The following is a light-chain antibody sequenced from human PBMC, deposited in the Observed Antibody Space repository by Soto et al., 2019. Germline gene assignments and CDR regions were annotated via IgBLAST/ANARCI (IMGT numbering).Light chain of an antibody. V-gene: IGLV2-23*01. CDR1: SSDVGSYNL. J-gene: IGLJ3*02. Sequence: QYALTQPASVSGSPGQSITISCTGNSSDVGSYNLVSWYQQHPGKAPKLMIYEGSKRPSGVSNRFSGSQSGNTASLTISGLQAEDEADYYCCSFAGSSPWVFGGGTKRTVL. CDR3: CSFAGSSPWV. CDR2: EGS.